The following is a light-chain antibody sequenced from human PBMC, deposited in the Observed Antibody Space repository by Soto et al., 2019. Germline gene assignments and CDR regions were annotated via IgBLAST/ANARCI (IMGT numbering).Light chain of an antibody. CDR2: DTS. CDR3: QQRADWPLS. Sequence: EVMLTQSPATLSLSPGEGATLSCRASQSVSNYLAWYQQRPGQAPRLLIYDTSNRATGIPARFSGSGSGTDFTLTISSLEPEDVAVYYCQQRADWPLSFGGGTRVEIK. J-gene: IGKJ4*01. CDR1: QSVSNY. V-gene: IGKV3-11*01.